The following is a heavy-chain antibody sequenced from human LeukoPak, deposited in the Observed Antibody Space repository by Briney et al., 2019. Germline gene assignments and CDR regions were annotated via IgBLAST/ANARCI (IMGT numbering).Heavy chain of an antibody. V-gene: IGHV1-2*02. CDR2: INLNSGGT. D-gene: IGHD3-16*01. Sequence: GASVRVSCKSSGYTFTAYYMHWVRQAPGQGLEWMGWINLNSGGTNYAQKFQGRVTMTRDTSITTAYMELSSLRSDDTAVYYCARGGPSDYWGQGTLVTVSS. CDR1: GYTFTAYY. J-gene: IGHJ4*02. CDR3: ARGGPSDY.